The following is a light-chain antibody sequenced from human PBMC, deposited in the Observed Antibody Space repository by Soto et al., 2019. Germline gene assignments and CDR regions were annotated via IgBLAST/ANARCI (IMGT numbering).Light chain of an antibody. J-gene: IGKJ5*01. CDR2: DVS. Sequence: EIVLTQSPATLSLSPGERVTLSCRASQSVSNSLAWYQQKPGQPPRLLIYDVSNRATGIPDRFSGSGSGTDFTLTITRLEPEDLAVYFCHKRYNWPRVTFGQGTRLEI. CDR1: QSVSNS. V-gene: IGKV3-11*01. CDR3: HKRYNWPRVT.